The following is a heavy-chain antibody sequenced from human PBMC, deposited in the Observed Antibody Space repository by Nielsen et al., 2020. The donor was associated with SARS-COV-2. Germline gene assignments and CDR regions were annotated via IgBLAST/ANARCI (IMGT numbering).Heavy chain of an antibody. V-gene: IGHV3-20*04. CDR3: ARVGSYGDPEYLDY. Sequence: GESLKISCAASGFSFDDDGMSWVRQVPGRGLEWVSGINWNGGRTGYADSVRGRFTISRDNARNTLYLQMNSLRVEDTAVYFCARVGSYGDPEYLDYWGQGALVTVSS. J-gene: IGHJ4*02. D-gene: IGHD4/OR15-4a*01. CDR1: GFSFDDDG. CDR2: INWNGGRT.